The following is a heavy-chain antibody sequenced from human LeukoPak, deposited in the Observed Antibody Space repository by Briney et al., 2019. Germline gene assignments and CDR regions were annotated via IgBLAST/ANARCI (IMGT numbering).Heavy chain of an antibody. CDR2: IYYSGST. Sequence: PSETLSLTCTVSGGSISSYYWSWIRQPPGKGLEWIGYIYYSGSTNYNPSLKSRVTISVDTSKNQFSLKLSSVTAADTAVYHCAREYSNFRPADNWFDPWGQGTLVTVSS. CDR1: GGSISSYY. D-gene: IGHD4-11*01. J-gene: IGHJ5*02. CDR3: AREYSNFRPADNWFDP. V-gene: IGHV4-59*01.